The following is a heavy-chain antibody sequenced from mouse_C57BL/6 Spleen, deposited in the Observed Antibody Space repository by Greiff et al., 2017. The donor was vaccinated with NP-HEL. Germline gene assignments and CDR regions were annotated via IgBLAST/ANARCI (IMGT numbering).Heavy chain of an antibody. CDR1: GFTFSDYG. V-gene: IGHV5-17*01. CDR2: ISSGSSTI. D-gene: IGHD1-1*01. J-gene: IGHJ4*01. Sequence: EVKVVESGGGLVKPGGSLKLSCAASGFTFSDYGMHWVRQAPEKGLEWVAYISSGSSTIYYADTVKGRFTISRDNAKNTLFLQMTSLRSEDTAMYYCARYYYGIGYAMDYWGQGTSVTVSS. CDR3: ARYYYGIGYAMDY.